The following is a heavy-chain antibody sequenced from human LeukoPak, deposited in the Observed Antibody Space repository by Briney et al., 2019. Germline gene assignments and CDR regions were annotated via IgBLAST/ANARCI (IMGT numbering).Heavy chain of an antibody. CDR1: GGSFSGYY. J-gene: IGHJ6*02. V-gene: IGHV4-34*01. D-gene: IGHD1-26*01. Sequence: SETLSLTCAVYGGSFSGYYWSWIRQPPGKGLEWIGEINHSGCTNYNPSLKSRVTISVDTSKNQFSLKLSSVTAADTAVYYCASDLYSGSYSESYYYYGMDVWGQGTTVTVSS. CDR3: ASDLYSGSYSESYYYYGMDV. CDR2: INHSGCT.